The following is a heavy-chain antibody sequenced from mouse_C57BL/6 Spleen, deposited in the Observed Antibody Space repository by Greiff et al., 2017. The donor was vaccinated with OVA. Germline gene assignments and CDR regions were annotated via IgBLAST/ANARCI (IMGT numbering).Heavy chain of an antibody. CDR2: IDPSDSYT. CDR1: GYTFTSYW. Sequence: VQLQQPGAELVMPGASVKLSCKASGYTFTSYWMDWVKQRPGHGLEWIGEIDPSDSYTNYNQKFKGKSTLTVDTSSSTAYMQLSSLTSEDSAVYYCARSNGSAYFDYWGQGTTLTVSS. V-gene: IGHV1-69*01. CDR3: ARSNGSAYFDY. J-gene: IGHJ2*01. D-gene: IGHD6-1*01.